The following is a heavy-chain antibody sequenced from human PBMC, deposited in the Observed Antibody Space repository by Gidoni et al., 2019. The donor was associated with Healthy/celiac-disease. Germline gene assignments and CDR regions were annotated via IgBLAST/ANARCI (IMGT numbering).Heavy chain of an antibody. CDR3: AKDGDSYGPEYYYYGMDV. D-gene: IGHD5-18*01. J-gene: IGHJ6*02. CDR2: ISYDGSNK. Sequence: QVQLVESGGGVVQPGRSLRLSCAASGFTFSSYGMHWVRQAPGKGLEWVAVISYDGSNKYYADSVKGRFTISRDNSKNTLYLKMNSLRAEDTAVYYCAKDGDSYGPEYYYYGMDVWGQGTTVTVSS. V-gene: IGHV3-30*18. CDR1: GFTFSSYG.